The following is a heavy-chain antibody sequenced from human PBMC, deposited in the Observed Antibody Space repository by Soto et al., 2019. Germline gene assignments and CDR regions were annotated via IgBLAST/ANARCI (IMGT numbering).Heavy chain of an antibody. D-gene: IGHD2-2*01. J-gene: IGHJ6*03. Sequence: QVQLVQSGAEVKKPGASVKVSCKASGYTFTSYAMHWVRQAPGQRLEWMGWINAGNGNTKYSQKFQGRVTITRDTSASTAYMELSGLRSEDTAVYYCARGAGYCSSTSCRPYYYYYYMDVWGKGTTVTVSS. V-gene: IGHV1-3*01. CDR3: ARGAGYCSSTSCRPYYYYYYMDV. CDR2: INAGNGNT. CDR1: GYTFTSYA.